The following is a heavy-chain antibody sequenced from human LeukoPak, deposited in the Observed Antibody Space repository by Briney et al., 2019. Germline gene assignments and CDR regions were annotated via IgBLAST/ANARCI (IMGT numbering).Heavy chain of an antibody. CDR3: ARAPVYGDPLEYFQH. CDR1: GYTFTSYG. CDR2: ISAYNGNT. J-gene: IGHJ1*01. D-gene: IGHD4-17*01. Sequence: ASVKVSCKASGYTFTSYGISWARQAPGQGLEWMGWISAYNGNTNYAQKLQGRVTMTTDTSTSTAYMELRSLRSDDTAVYYCARAPVYGDPLEYFQHWGQGTLVTVSS. V-gene: IGHV1-18*01.